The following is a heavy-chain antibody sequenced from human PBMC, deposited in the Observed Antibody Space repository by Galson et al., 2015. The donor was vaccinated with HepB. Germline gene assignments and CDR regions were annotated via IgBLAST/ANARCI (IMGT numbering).Heavy chain of an antibody. Sequence: SLRLSCAASGFTFSSYGMHWVRQAPGKGLEWVAVISYDGSNKYYADSVKGRFTISRDNSKNTLYLQMNSLRAEDTAVYYCATGIVGAQGYYYYYYGMDVWGQGTTVTVSS. J-gene: IGHJ6*02. CDR1: GFTFSSYG. V-gene: IGHV3-30*03. CDR2: ISYDGSNK. D-gene: IGHD1-26*01. CDR3: ATGIVGAQGYYYYYYGMDV.